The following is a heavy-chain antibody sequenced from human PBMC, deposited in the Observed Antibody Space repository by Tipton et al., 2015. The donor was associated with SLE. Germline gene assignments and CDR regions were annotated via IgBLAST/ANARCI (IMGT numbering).Heavy chain of an antibody. V-gene: IGHV4-39*07. Sequence: LRLSCTVSGGSIRRSSYFWGWIRQPPGKGLEWVGSIYYSGSTYYNPSLKSRVTISVDTSKNQFSLKLSSVTAADTAVYYCARIRPADGMDVWGQGTTVTVSS. CDR3: ARIRPADGMDV. CDR2: IYYSGST. CDR1: GGSIRRSSYF. J-gene: IGHJ6*02.